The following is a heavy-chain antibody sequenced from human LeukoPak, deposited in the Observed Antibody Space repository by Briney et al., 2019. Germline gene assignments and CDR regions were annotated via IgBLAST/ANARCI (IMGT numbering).Heavy chain of an antibody. Sequence: GGSLRLSCAASGFIFSSYAMHWVRQAPGKGLEWVAVISYDGSYKYYADPVKGRFTISRGNSKTPLYLQMNGLRAEDTAVYYCARELIAARTYSFDSWGQGTLVTVSS. J-gene: IGHJ4*02. V-gene: IGHV3-30*04. CDR2: ISYDGSYK. CDR3: ARELIAARTYSFDS. CDR1: GFIFSSYA. D-gene: IGHD6-13*01.